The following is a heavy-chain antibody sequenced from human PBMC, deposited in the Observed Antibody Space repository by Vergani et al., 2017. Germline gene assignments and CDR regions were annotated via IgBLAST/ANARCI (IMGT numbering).Heavy chain of an antibody. CDR2: IYYSGST. V-gene: IGHV4-31*03. Sequence: QVQLQESGPGLVKPSQTLSLTCTVSGGSISSGGYYWSWIRQPPGKGLEWIGYIYYSGSTYYNPSLKSRVTISVDTSKNQFSLKLSSVTAADTAVYYCARGFPLGRARPRWFDPWGQGTLVTVSS. CDR3: ARGFPLGRARPRWFDP. J-gene: IGHJ5*02. D-gene: IGHD6-6*01. CDR1: GGSISSGGYY.